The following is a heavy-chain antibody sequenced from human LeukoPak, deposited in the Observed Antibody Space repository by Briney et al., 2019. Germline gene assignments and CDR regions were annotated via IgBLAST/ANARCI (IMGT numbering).Heavy chain of an antibody. V-gene: IGHV4-59*01. CDR2: IYYGGST. CDR3: ARDTSIAARGWFDP. Sequence: SETLSLTCTVSDGSISSYYWSWIRQPPGKGLEWIGYIYYGGSTNYNPSLKSRVTISVDTSKNQFSLKLSSVTAADTAVYYCARDTSIAARGWFDPWGQGTLVTVSS. D-gene: IGHD6-6*01. CDR1: DGSISSYY. J-gene: IGHJ5*02.